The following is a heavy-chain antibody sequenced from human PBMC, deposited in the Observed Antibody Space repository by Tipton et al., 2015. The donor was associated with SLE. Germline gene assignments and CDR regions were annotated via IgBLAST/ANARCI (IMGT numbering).Heavy chain of an antibody. J-gene: IGHJ3*02. CDR2: ISGSGGST. Sequence: SLRLSCAASGFTFSNYAMSWVRQAPGRGLEWVSGISGSGGSTDYADSVKGRFTISRDNSKNTLYLQMNSLRAEDTAVYYCARDGHDSGSFGAFDIWGQGTMVTVSS. CDR3: ARDGHDSGSFGAFDI. D-gene: IGHD3-10*01. CDR1: GFTFSNYA. V-gene: IGHV3-23*01.